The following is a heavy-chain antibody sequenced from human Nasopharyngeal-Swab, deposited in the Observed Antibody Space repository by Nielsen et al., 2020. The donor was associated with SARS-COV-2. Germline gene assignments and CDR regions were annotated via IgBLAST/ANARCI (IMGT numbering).Heavy chain of an antibody. V-gene: IGHV3-33*05. CDR1: GGTFSSYG. J-gene: IGHJ6*02. D-gene: IGHD7-27*01. CDR3: ARESHPPDWGSGGMDV. Sequence: SCKASGGTFSSYGMHWVRQAPGKGLEWVAVISYDGSNKYYADSVKGRFTISRDNSKNTLYLQMNSLRAEDTAVYYCARESHPPDWGSGGMDVWGQGTTVTVSS. CDR2: ISYDGSNK.